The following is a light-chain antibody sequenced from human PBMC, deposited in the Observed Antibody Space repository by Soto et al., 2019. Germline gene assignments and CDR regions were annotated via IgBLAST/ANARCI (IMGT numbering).Light chain of an antibody. CDR1: QSLSSS. CDR3: QHRSNWPSVT. CDR2: DAS. Sequence: EIVLTQSPTTLSLSPGDRATLSCRASQSLSSSLAWDRHQPGQAPRLLIYDASSRATGIPGRFSGSGSGTHFTLTISSLQPEDCGVYYCQHRSNWPSVTFGGGTKVEIK. J-gene: IGKJ4*01. V-gene: IGKV3-11*01.